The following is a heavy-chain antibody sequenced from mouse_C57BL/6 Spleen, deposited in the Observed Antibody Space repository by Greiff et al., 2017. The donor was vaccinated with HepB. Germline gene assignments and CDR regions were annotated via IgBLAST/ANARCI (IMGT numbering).Heavy chain of an antibody. V-gene: IGHV1-76*01. D-gene: IGHD2-4*01. CDR3: ARKGYDYDFDD. Sequence: VQLQQSGAELVRPGASVKLSCKASGYTFTDYYINWVKQRPGQGLEWIARIYPGSGNTYYNEKLKGKATLTAEKSSSTAYMQLSSLTSEDSAVYFCARKGYDYDFDDWGQGTTLTVSS. J-gene: IGHJ2*01. CDR2: IYPGSGNT. CDR1: GYTFTDYY.